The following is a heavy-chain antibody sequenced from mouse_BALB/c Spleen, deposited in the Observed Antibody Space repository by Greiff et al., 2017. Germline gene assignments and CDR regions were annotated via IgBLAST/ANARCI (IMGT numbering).Heavy chain of an antibody. Sequence: EVQVVESGGDLVKPGGSLKLSCAASGFTFSSYGMSWVRQTPDKRLEWVATISSGGGSTYYPDTVKGRFTISRDNAKNTLYLQMSSLKSEDTAMYYCARHGEVRDYYAMDYWGQGTSVTVSS. CDR1: GFTFSSYG. V-gene: IGHV5-6*01. J-gene: IGHJ4*01. D-gene: IGHD2-14*01. CDR2: ISSGGGST. CDR3: ARHGEVRDYYAMDY.